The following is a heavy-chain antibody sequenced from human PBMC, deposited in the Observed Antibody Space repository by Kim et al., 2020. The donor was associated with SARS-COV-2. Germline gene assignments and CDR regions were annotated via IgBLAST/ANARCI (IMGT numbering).Heavy chain of an antibody. D-gene: IGHD6-6*01. CDR2: INPSGGST. J-gene: IGHJ5*02. V-gene: IGHV1-46*01. Sequence: ASVKVSCKASGYTFTSYYMHWVRQAPGQGLEWMGIINPSGGSTSYAQKFQGRVTMTRDTSTSTVYMELSSLRSEDTAVYYCARDPQGSSSSQGVWFDPWGQGTLVTVSS. CDR3: ARDPQGSSSSQGVWFDP. CDR1: GYTFTSYY.